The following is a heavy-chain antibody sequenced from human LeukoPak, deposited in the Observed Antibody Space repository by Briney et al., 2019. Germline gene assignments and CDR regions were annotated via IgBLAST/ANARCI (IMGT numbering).Heavy chain of an antibody. D-gene: IGHD5-12*01. J-gene: IGHJ4*02. CDR1: GGSFSGYY. Sequence: PSETLSLTCAVYGGSFSGYYWSWIRQPPGEGLEWIGEINHSGSTNYNPSLKSRVTISVDTSKNQFSLKLSSVTAADTAVYYCARGASRDGYNFDYWGQGTLVTVSS. CDR2: INHSGST. CDR3: ARGASRDGYNFDY. V-gene: IGHV4-34*01.